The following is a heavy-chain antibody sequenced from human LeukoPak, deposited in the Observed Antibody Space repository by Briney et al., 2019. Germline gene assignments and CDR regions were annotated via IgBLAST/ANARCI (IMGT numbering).Heavy chain of an antibody. CDR1: AYTFTSYD. V-gene: IGHV1-8*01. D-gene: IGHD1-1*01. CDR3: ARGLNWNGGNMDV. CDR2: MNPNSGNT. J-gene: IGHJ6*03. Sequence: GASVTVSFKASAYTFTSYDINWGRQATGQGLEWMGWMNPNSGNTGYAQKFQDRVIMTRNTSISTVSMELSSLRSDDTAVYYCARGLNWNGGNMDVWGKGTTVTVSS.